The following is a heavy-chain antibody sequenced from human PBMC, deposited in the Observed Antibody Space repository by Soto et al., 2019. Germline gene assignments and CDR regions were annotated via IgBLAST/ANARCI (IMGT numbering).Heavy chain of an antibody. CDR1: GFTFSSYE. V-gene: IGHV3-48*03. J-gene: IGHJ6*02. CDR2: ISSSGSTI. Sequence: PGGSLRLSCAASGFTFSSYEMNWVRQAPGKGLEWVSYISSSGSTIYYADSVKGRFTISRDNAKNSLYLQMNSLRAEDTAVYYCARELLDMTTVTNVGYYGMDVWGQGTTVTVS. D-gene: IGHD4-4*01. CDR3: ARELLDMTTVTNVGYYGMDV.